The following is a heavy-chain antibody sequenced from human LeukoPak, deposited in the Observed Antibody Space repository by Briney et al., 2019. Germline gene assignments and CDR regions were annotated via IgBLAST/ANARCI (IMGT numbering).Heavy chain of an antibody. J-gene: IGHJ4*02. CDR2: INPSGGST. V-gene: IGHV1-46*01. CDR1: GGTFSSYA. CDR3: ARGGHSSSWYIDFDY. D-gene: IGHD6-13*01. Sequence: ASVKVSCKASGGTFSSYAISWVRQAPGQGLEWMGIINPSGGSTSYAQKFQGRVTMTRDTSTSTVYMELSSLRSEDTAVYYCARGGHSSSWYIDFDYWGQGTLVTVSS.